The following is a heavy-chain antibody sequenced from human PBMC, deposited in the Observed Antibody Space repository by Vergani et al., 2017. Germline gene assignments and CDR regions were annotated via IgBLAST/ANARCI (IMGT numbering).Heavy chain of an antibody. Sequence: EVHLLESGGGQVEAGGSLRLSCVASGFTFSNSAMRWVRQTPGKGLEWVSAISGHGDRTYYADSVKGRFTISRDNSKNTVYLQMNSLKAEDRATYYCAREERSNTSPFVGDWGQGTLVTV. CDR1: GFTFSNSA. CDR2: ISGHGDRT. V-gene: IGHV3-23*01. J-gene: IGHJ4*02. D-gene: IGHD2/OR15-2a*01. CDR3: AREERSNTSPFVGD.